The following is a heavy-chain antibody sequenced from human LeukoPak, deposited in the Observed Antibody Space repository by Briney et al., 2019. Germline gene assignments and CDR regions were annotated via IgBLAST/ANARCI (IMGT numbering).Heavy chain of an antibody. CDR1: GFTFSSYD. V-gene: IGHV3-30*18. CDR2: ISYDGSNY. CDR3: AQDACGGSCYSFDS. J-gene: IGHJ4*02. D-gene: IGHD2-15*01. Sequence: GGSLRLSCAASGFTFSSYDMHWVRRAPGKGLEGVALISYDGSNYHYADSVKGRFTVSRDNSKNTLYLQMNSLGPEDTAVYYCAQDACGGSCYSFDSWGQGTLVTVSS.